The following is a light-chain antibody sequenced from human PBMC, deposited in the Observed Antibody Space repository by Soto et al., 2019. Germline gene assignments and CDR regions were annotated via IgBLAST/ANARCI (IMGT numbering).Light chain of an antibody. Sequence: QSVLTQPPSESGTPGQRVTISCSGSSSNIGSNTVNWYQQLPGTAPKLLIYSNNQRPSGVPDRFSGSKSGTSASLAISGLQSEDEADYYCAAWDDSLNGPVFGGGIKLTVL. CDR2: SNN. CDR3: AAWDDSLNGPV. CDR1: SSNIGSNT. J-gene: IGLJ3*02. V-gene: IGLV1-44*01.